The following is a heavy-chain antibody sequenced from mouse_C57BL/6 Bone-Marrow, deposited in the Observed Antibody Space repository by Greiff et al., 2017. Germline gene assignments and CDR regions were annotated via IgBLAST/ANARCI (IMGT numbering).Heavy chain of an antibody. D-gene: IGHD1-1*01. CDR2: INPSTGGT. J-gene: IGHJ1*03. CDR3: ERGGSSYDPYWYFDV. CDR1: GYSFTGYY. Sequence: VQLQQSGPELVKPGASVKISCKASGYSFTGYYMNWVKQSPEKSLEWIGEINPSTGGTTYNQKSKAKATLTGDKSSSKAYMQLKRLTSEDSAVYYCERGGSSYDPYWYFDVWGTGTTVTVSA. V-gene: IGHV1-42*01.